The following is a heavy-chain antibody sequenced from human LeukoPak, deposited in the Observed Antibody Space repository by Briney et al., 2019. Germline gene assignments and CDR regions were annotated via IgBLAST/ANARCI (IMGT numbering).Heavy chain of an antibody. CDR1: GGSISSGYY. Sequence: PSETLSLTCTVSGGSISSGYYWGWIRQPPGKGLEWIVTFYHSGSTYYNPSLRGRVTISVDTSKNEFSLKMTSVTAADTATYYCARDRPLLSSWSWFDPWGQGTLVTVSS. CDR3: ARDRPLLSSWSWFDP. D-gene: IGHD6-13*01. V-gene: IGHV4-38-2*02. CDR2: FYHSGST. J-gene: IGHJ5*02.